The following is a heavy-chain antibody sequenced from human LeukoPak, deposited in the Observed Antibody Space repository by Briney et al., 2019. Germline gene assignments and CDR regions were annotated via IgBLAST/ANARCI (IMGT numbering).Heavy chain of an antibody. J-gene: IGHJ6*03. CDR3: ARDPLVPAFYYFMDV. D-gene: IGHD6-13*01. CDR2: INPKSGAT. V-gene: IGHV1-2*02. CDR1: GYSFTDYY. Sequence: ASVKVSCKASGYSFTDYYIHWVRQAPGQGLEWMGWINPKSGATNYAQKFRGRVTMTGDTSISTAYLKLSRLGSDDTAVFYCARDPLVPAFYYFMDVWGKGTTVTVSS.